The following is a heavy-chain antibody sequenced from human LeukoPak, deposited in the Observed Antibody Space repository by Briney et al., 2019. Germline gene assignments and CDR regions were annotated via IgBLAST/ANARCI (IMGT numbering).Heavy chain of an antibody. V-gene: IGHV3-11*01. D-gene: IGHD2-15*01. J-gene: IGHJ6*02. CDR3: ARAGIGYCSGGSCYYYYGMDV. CDR1: GFTFSDYY. CDR2: IRSSGSTI. Sequence: PGGSLRLSCAASGFTFSDYYMSWIRQAPGKGLEWVSYIRSSGSTIYYADSVKGRFTISRDNAKNSLYLQMNSLRAEDTAVYYCARAGIGYCSGGSCYYYYGMDVWGQGTTVTVSS.